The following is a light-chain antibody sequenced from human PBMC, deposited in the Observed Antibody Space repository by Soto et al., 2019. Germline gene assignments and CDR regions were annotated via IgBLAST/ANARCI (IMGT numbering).Light chain of an antibody. V-gene: IGLV2-11*02. CDR2: DVS. Sequence: QSALTQPRSVSGSPGQSVAISCTGTSSDVGAYNYVSWYQQHPGRAPKLMIYDVSVRPSGVPDRFSAAKSVYTASLTISGLQAEDEAEYSCCSDAGSNMVRFGGGTKLTVL. J-gene: IGLJ2*01. CDR1: SSDVGAYNY. CDR3: CSDAGSNMVR.